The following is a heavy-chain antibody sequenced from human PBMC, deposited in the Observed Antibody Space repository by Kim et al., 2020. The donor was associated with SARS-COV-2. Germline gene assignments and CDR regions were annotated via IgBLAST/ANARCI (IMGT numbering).Heavy chain of an antibody. CDR3: ARGPGMIVVVITPVLRYGMDV. CDR2: INHSGST. J-gene: IGHJ6*02. V-gene: IGHV4-34*01. Sequence: LETLSLTCAVYGGSFSGYYWSWIRQPPGKGLEWIGEINHSGSTNYNPSLKSRVTISVDTSKNQFSLKLSSVTAADTAVYYCARGPGMIVVVITPVLRYGMDVWGQGTTVTVSS. CDR1: GGSFSGYY. D-gene: IGHD3-22*01.